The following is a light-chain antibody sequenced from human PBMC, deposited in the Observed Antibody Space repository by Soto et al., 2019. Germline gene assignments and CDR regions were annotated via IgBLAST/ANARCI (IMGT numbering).Light chain of an antibody. CDR1: QDIRQY. Sequence: DIQMTQSPSSLSASIGDRVTITCQASQDIRQYLNWYQQKPGKAPKLLIYDASRLETGVPSRFSGSGAGTYCTFTVSSLQPEDIATYYCQVYDYISAGFTFGPGTKVDLK. V-gene: IGKV1-33*01. J-gene: IGKJ3*01. CDR3: QVYDYISAGFT. CDR2: DAS.